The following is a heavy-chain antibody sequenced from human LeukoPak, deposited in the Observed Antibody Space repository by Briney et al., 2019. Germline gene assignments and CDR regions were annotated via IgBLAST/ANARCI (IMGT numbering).Heavy chain of an antibody. Sequence: ASVKVSCKASGYTFTSYYMHWVRQAPGQGLEWMGIINPSGGSTSYAQKFKGRVTMSRDTSTSTVYMELSSLRSEDTAVYYCARDPELGYCSSTSCYKVGNWFDPWGQGTLVTVSS. CDR1: GYTFTSYY. D-gene: IGHD2-2*02. CDR2: INPSGGST. J-gene: IGHJ5*02. CDR3: ARDPELGYCSSTSCYKVGNWFDP. V-gene: IGHV1-46*01.